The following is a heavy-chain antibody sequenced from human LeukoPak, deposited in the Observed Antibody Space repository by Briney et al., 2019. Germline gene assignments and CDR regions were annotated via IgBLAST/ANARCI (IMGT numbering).Heavy chain of an antibody. CDR2: IYHSGST. J-gene: IGHJ4*02. CDR3: ARDFRANYGSGSYFSY. D-gene: IGHD3-10*01. Sequence: SETLSLTCAVSGGSISSSNWWSWVRPPPGKGLEWIGEIYHSGSTNYNPSLKSRVTISVDKSKNQFSLKLSSVTAADTAVYYCARDFRANYGSGSYFSYWGQGTLVTVSS. CDR1: GGSISSSNW. V-gene: IGHV4-4*02.